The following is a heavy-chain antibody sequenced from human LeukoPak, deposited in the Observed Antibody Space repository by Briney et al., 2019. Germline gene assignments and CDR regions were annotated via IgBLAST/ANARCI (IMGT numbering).Heavy chain of an antibody. V-gene: IGHV4-59*12. J-gene: IGHJ5*02. CDR2: IYYSGST. CDR1: GGSISSYY. Sequence: SETLSLTCTVSGGSISSYYWSWIRQPPGKGLEWIGYIYYSGSTNYNPSLKSRVTMSVDTSKNQFSLKLSSVTAADTAVYYCARAAYYGSSNWFDPWGQGTLVTVSS. D-gene: IGHD3-10*01. CDR3: ARAAYYGSSNWFDP.